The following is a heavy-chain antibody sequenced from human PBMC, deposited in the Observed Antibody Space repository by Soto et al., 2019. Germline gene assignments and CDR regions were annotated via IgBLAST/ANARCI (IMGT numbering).Heavy chain of an antibody. D-gene: IGHD6-19*01. CDR1: GFTFSSYG. Sequence: GGSLRLSCAASGFTFSSYGMHWVRQAPGKGLEWVAVISYDGSNKYYADSVKGRFTISRDNSKNTLYLQMNSLRAEDTAVYYCAGSGWSYEIYYYYYGMDVWGQGTTVTVSS. J-gene: IGHJ6*02. CDR3: AGSGWSYEIYYYYYGMDV. V-gene: IGHV3-30*03. CDR2: ISYDGSNK.